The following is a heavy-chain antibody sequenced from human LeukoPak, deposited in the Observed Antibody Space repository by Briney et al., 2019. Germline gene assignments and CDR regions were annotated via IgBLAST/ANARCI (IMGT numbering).Heavy chain of an antibody. CDR3: ARDAMIVVVSNWFDP. CDR1: GFTFSRYG. J-gene: IGHJ5*02. V-gene: IGHV3-33*01. Sequence: GGSLRLSCAASGFTFSRYGMPWVRQAPGKGLEWVAVIWYDGSNKYYADSVKGRFTISRDNSKNTLYLQMNSLRAEDTAVYYCARDAMIVVVSNWFDPWGQGTLVTVSS. CDR2: IWYDGSNK. D-gene: IGHD3-22*01.